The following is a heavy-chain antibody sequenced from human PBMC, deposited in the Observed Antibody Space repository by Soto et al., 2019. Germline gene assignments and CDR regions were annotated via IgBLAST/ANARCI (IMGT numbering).Heavy chain of an antibody. V-gene: IGHV2-5*02. D-gene: IGHD2-2*01. J-gene: IGHJ4*02. CDR2: NYWDGDE. CDR1: GFSLSTSAEG. CDR3: AHGSCTSADCYPNPYLDY. Sequence: QITLKESGPTLVNPTQTLTLTCTFSGFSLSTSAEGVGWIRQPPGKALEWLALNYWDGDERYSPSLKSRLTITKDTSKNQVVLTMTNMDPADTATYSCAHGSCTSADCYPNPYLDYWGQGILVTVSS.